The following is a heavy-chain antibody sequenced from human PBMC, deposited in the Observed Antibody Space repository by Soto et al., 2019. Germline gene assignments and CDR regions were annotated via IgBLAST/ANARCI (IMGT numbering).Heavy chain of an antibody. D-gene: IGHD2-2*01. J-gene: IGHJ6*02. Sequence: SVKVSCKASGGTFGSYAITWVRRAPGQGLEWLGGIIPILNSPAYAQKFKARVVITADEITNTAYMELNSLRFDDTAVYYCAREAPYCTSATCPKFYDMDVRGQGTTVTVSS. CDR1: GGTFGSYA. CDR3: AREAPYCTSATCPKFYDMDV. V-gene: IGHV1-69*13. CDR2: IIPILNSP.